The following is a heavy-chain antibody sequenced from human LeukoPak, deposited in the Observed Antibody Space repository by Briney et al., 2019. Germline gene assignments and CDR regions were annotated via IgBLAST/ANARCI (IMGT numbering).Heavy chain of an antibody. D-gene: IGHD5-18*01. CDR1: GGTFSSYA. Sequence: SVKVSCEASGGTFSSYAISWVRQAPGQGLEWMGRIIPIFGIANYAQKFQGRVTITADKSTSTAYMELSSLRSEDTAVYYCASSGYSSSRGVRGNSYGMDVWGKGTTVTVSS. CDR2: IIPIFGIA. CDR3: ASSGYSSSRGVRGNSYGMDV. J-gene: IGHJ6*04. V-gene: IGHV1-69*04.